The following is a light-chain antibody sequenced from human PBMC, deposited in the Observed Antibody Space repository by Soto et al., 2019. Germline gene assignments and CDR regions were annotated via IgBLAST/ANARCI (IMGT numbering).Light chain of an antibody. V-gene: IGKV3-15*01. J-gene: IGKJ5*01. Sequence: EIVMTQSPATLSVSPGERVTLSCRASQSISNLLAWYQQKPGQAPRLLMYGASTRATGFPDRFSGSGSGTEFTLTISSLHSEDFAVYYCQQYYDWPITFGQGTRLEIK. CDR3: QQYYDWPIT. CDR2: GAS. CDR1: QSISNL.